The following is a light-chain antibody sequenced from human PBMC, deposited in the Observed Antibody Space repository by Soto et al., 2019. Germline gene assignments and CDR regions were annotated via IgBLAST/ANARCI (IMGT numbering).Light chain of an antibody. CDR1: QSLLHSNGYNY. J-gene: IGKJ1*01. Sequence: EIVMTQSPLSLPVTPGEPASISCRSSQSLLHSNGYNYLDWYLQKPGQSPQLLIYLGSNRASGVPDRFSGSGSGTDFTLKSSRVEAEDVGVYYCMQALQTRTFGQGTKVEIK. CDR3: MQALQTRT. V-gene: IGKV2-28*01. CDR2: LGS.